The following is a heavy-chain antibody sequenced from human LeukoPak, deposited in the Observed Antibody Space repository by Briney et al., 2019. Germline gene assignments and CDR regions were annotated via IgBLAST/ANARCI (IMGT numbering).Heavy chain of an antibody. J-gene: IGHJ6*03. D-gene: IGHD2-2*01. CDR3: ARDRKDIVVVPAAPEAYYYYYMDV. CDR1: GYTFTGYY. V-gene: IGHV1-2*02. CDR2: INPNSGGT. Sequence: GASVKVSCKASGYTFTGYYMHWVRQAPGQGLEWMGWINPNSGGTNYAQKFQGRVTMTRDTSISTAYMELSRLRSDNTAVYYCARDRKDIVVVPAAPEAYYYYYMDVWGKGTTVTVSS.